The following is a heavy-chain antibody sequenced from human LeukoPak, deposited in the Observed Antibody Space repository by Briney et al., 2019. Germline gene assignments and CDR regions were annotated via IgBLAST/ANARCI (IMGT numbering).Heavy chain of an antibody. Sequence: GASVKVSCTVSGYTLTELSMHWVRQAPGKGLEWMGGFDPEDGETIYAQKFQGRVTMTADESTSTAYMEMSSLRSEDTAVYYCARDWGDYSSSSNWFDPWGQGTLVTVSS. CDR1: GYTLTELS. CDR3: ARDWGDYSSSSNWFDP. CDR2: FDPEDGET. V-gene: IGHV1-24*01. D-gene: IGHD6-6*01. J-gene: IGHJ5*02.